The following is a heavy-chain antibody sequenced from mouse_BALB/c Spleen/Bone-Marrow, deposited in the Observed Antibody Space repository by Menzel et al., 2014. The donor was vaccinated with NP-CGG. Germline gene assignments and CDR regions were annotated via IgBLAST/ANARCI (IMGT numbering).Heavy chain of an antibody. CDR1: GYTFTSYW. V-gene: IGHV1-69*02. D-gene: IGHD2-3*01. J-gene: IGHJ4*01. CDR2: IDPSDSYT. CDR3: ARWLLRYYAMDD. Sequence: VKLVESGAELAKPGASVKLSCKASGYTFTSYWMHWVKQRPGQGLEWIGEIDPSDSYTNYNQKFKGKATLTVDKSSSTAYMQLSSLTSEDSAVYFCARWLLRYYAMDDWGQGTSVTVSS.